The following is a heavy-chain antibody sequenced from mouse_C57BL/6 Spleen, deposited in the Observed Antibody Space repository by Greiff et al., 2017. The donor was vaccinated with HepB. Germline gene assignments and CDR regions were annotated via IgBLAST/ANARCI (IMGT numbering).Heavy chain of an antibody. Sequence: QVQLQQPGAELVKPGASVKMSCKASGYTFTSYWITWVKQRPGQGLEWIGDIHPGSGSTNYNEKFKGKATLTVETASSTAYMQLSSLTSEDSAVYYCARIDGDYAMDYWGQGTSVTVSS. CDR2: IHPGSGST. V-gene: IGHV1-55*01. J-gene: IGHJ4*01. CDR1: GYTFTSYW. CDR3: ARIDGDYAMDY. D-gene: IGHD1-1*02.